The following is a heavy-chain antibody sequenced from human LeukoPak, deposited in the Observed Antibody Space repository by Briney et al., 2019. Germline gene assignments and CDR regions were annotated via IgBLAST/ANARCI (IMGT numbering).Heavy chain of an antibody. CDR1: GGSISSSSYY. CDR2: IYYSGST. D-gene: IGHD3-10*01. CDR3: ARGRRYYGSGRPNPYYFDY. V-gene: IGHV4-39*07. J-gene: IGHJ4*02. Sequence: PSETLSLTCTVSGGSISSSSYYWGWIRQPPGKGLEWIGSIYYSGSTYYNPSLKSRVTISVDTSKNQFSLKLSSVTAADTAVYYCARGRRYYGSGRPNPYYFDYWGQGTLVTVSS.